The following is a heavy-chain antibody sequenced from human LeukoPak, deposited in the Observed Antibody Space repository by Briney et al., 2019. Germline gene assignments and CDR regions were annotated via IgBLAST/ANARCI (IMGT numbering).Heavy chain of an antibody. CDR1: GFTFSSYS. V-gene: IGHV3-21*01. D-gene: IGHD6-6*01. CDR2: ISSSSSYI. J-gene: IGHJ4*02. Sequence: GGSLRLSCAASGFTFSSYSMNWVRQAPGKGLEWVSSISSSSSYIYYADSVKGRFTISRDNAKNSLYLQMNSLRAEDMAAYYCARDVSIAARPDYFDYWGQGTLVTVSS. CDR3: ARDVSIAARPDYFDY.